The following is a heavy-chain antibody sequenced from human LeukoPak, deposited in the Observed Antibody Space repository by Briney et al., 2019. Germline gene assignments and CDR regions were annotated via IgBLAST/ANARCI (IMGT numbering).Heavy chain of an antibody. Sequence: GGSLRLSRAASGFTLSTYAMNWVRQTPGKGLERISYISGSGNTKFYADSVRGRFTVSIDKDKNSVHLQMDSLRADDTAIYYCARVVIRSPLYYYGMDVWGLGTTVTVSS. V-gene: IGHV3-48*01. CDR3: ARVVIRSPLYYYGMDV. J-gene: IGHJ6*02. D-gene: IGHD3-22*01. CDR2: ISGSGNTK. CDR1: GFTLSTYA.